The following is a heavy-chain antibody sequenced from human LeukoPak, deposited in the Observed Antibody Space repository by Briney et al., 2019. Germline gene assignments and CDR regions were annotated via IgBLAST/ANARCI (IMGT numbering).Heavy chain of an antibody. J-gene: IGHJ6*03. CDR2: INHSGST. Sequence: SETLSLTCAVYGGSFSGYYWSWIRQPPGKGLEWIGEINHSGSTNYNPSLKSRVTISVDTSKDQFSLKLSSVTAADTAVYYCARAGQEWFGELIYYYYYMDVWGKGTTVTISS. CDR1: GGSFSGYY. CDR3: ARAGQEWFGELIYYYYYMDV. V-gene: IGHV4-34*01. D-gene: IGHD3-10*01.